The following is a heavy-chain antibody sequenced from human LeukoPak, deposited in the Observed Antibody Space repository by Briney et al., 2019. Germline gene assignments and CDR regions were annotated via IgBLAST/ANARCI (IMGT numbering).Heavy chain of an antibody. CDR2: IYYSGST. D-gene: IGHD3-9*01. V-gene: IGHV4-39*07. CDR3: ARGPVVILTGYCRACRKRNAFDI. Sequence: PSETLSLTCTVSGASISSSSYYWGWIRQPPGKGLEWIGSIYYSGSTNYNPSLKSRVTISVDTSKNQFSLKLSSVTAADTAVYYCARGPVVILTGYCRACRKRNAFDIWGQGTMVTVSS. J-gene: IGHJ3*02. CDR1: GASISSSSYY.